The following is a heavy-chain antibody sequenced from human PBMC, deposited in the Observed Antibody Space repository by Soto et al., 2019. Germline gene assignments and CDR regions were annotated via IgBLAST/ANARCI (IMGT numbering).Heavy chain of an antibody. CDR1: GYSFTSYW. V-gene: IGHV5-51*01. CDR3: ARRSSGWRARGNWFDP. J-gene: IGHJ5*02. CDR2: IYPGDSDT. Sequence: GESLKISCKGSGYSFTSYWICWVRQMPGKGLEWMGIIYPGDSDTRYSPSFQGQVTISADKSISTAYLQWSSLKASDTAMYYCARRSSGWRARGNWFDPWGQGTLVTVSS. D-gene: IGHD6-19*01.